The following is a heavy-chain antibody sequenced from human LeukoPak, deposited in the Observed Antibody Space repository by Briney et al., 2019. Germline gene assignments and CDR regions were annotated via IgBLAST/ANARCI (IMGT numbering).Heavy chain of an antibody. J-gene: IGHJ3*02. D-gene: IGHD3-10*01. V-gene: IGHV4-39*01. CDR3: ARRGPVLNTISNAFDI. Sequence: SDTLSLTCHVSGGSITWSSDYGGWIRQPPGKGLEWIGSFSYSGNTFYNPSLRSRVTISADTSKNYFSLKLSSVTAADTAVYYCARRGPVLNTISNAFDIWGQGTVVTVSS. CDR2: FSYSGNT. CDR1: GGSITWSSDY.